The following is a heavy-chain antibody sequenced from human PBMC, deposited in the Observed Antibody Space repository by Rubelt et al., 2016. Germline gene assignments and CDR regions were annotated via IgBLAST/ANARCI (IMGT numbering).Heavy chain of an antibody. CDR3: ARLYSSTWLDY. V-gene: IGHV4-39*01. CDR2: INYSGST. J-gene: IGHJ4*02. D-gene: IGHD6-13*01. CDR1: GGSVSSSSYY. Sequence: QLQLQESGPGLVKPSETLSLTCTVSGGSVSSSSYYWGWIRQPPGKGLEWIGSINYSGSTYYNPALKSRGTISVDTSKIQVSLGLSSLTAADTAVYYCARLYSSTWLDYWGQGTLVTVSS.